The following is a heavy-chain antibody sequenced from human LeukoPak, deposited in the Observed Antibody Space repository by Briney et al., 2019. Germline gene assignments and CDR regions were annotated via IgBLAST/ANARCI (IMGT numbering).Heavy chain of an antibody. V-gene: IGHV3-30*18. CDR3: AKSNSGYYPDY. D-gene: IGHD3-22*01. J-gene: IGHJ4*02. CDR1: GFTFSTYG. Sequence: GRSLRLSCAASGFTFSTYGMHWVRQAPGKGLEWVTVISYDGSNKYYADSVKGRFTISRDNSKNTLYLQMHSLRAEDTAVYYCAKSNSGYYPDYWGQGTLVTVSS. CDR2: ISYDGSNK.